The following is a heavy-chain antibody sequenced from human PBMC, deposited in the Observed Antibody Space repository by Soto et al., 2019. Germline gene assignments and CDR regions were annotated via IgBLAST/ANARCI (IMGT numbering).Heavy chain of an antibody. J-gene: IGHJ5*02. CDR2: ISAYNGNT. CDR1: GYTFTSYG. D-gene: IGHD2-2*01. V-gene: IGHV1-18*01. Sequence: QVQLVQSGAEVKKPGASVKVSCKASGYTFTSYGISWVRQAPGQGLEWMGWISAYNGNTNYAQKLQGRVTMTTDTSTRTAYMELRSLRSDDTAVYYCARVGDIVVVPAATLNWFDPWGQGTLVTVSS. CDR3: ARVGDIVVVPAATLNWFDP.